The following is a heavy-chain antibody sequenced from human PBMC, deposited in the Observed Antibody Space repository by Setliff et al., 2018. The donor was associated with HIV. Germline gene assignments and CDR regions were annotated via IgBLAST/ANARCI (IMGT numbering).Heavy chain of an antibody. J-gene: IGHJ5*01. CDR1: GDSISSYS. D-gene: IGHD2-2*01. CDR3: ARRVLQDSTITSSNWFDS. V-gene: IGHV4-4*09. CDR2: VYASGET. Sequence: SETLSLTCTVSGDSISSYSWNWIRQPPGRGLEWIGYVYASGETNYNPSLKSRVTMSTDTSRNRFFLNLHYATAADTAVYFCARRVLQDSTITSSNWFDSWGQGTLVTVSS.